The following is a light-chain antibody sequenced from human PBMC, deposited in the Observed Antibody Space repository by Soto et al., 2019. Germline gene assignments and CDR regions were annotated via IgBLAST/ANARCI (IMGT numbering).Light chain of an antibody. V-gene: IGLV1-47*01. CDR1: SSNIGSNY. CDR2: RNN. Sequence: QSVLTKPPSASGTPGQRGTISCSGSSSNIGSNYVYWYQQLPGTAPKLLIYRNNQRPSGVHDRFSGSKSGTSASLAISGLRSEDEADYYCAAWDDSLSGRVFGGGTKLNVL. CDR3: AAWDDSLSGRV. J-gene: IGLJ2*01.